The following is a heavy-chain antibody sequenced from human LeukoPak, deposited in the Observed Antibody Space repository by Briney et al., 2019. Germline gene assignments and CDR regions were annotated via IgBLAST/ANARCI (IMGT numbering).Heavy chain of an antibody. V-gene: IGHV3-33*01. Sequence: GRSLRLSCAASSGLMFSSHGMHLVRQAPGKGLEWVAVIWYDGSNEYYADSVKGRSTISRDNSKNTLYLQMNSLRAEDTAVYYCARARNNYDSSGYSALDYWGQGTLVTVSS. CDR2: IWYDGSNE. D-gene: IGHD3-22*01. CDR1: GLMFSSHG. CDR3: ARARNNYDSSGYSALDY. J-gene: IGHJ4*02.